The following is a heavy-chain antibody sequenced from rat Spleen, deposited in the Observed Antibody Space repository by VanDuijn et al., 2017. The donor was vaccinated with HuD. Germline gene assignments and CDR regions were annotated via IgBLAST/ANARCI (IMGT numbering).Heavy chain of an antibody. Sequence: EVQLVESGGGLVQPGRSLKLSCAASGFTFSNYGMAWVCQAPTKGLEWVATISYDGSRTYYRDSVKGRFTISRDNAKSTLYLQMDSLRSEDTATYYCAGVGRFRLQGFAYWGQGTLVTVSS. J-gene: IGHJ3*01. D-gene: IGHD1-1*01. CDR1: GFTFSNYG. V-gene: IGHV5-29*01. CDR3: AGVGRFRLQGFAY. CDR2: ISYDGSRT.